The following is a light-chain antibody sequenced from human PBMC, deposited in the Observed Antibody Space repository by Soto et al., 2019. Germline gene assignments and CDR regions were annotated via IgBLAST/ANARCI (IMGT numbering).Light chain of an antibody. Sequence: EIAMTQSPATLSVSPGERATLSCRASQSISTELAWYQQIPGQPPRLLIYSASTRATGVPARFTGSGSGSEFTLTISALHSEDFAIYYCQQGHNWPLTFGQGTMLEI. CDR3: QQGHNWPLT. CDR1: QSISTE. V-gene: IGKV3-15*01. J-gene: IGKJ2*01. CDR2: SAS.